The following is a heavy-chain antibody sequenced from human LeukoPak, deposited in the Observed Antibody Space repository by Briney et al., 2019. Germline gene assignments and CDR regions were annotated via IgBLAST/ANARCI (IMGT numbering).Heavy chain of an antibody. J-gene: IGHJ5*02. D-gene: IGHD5-18*01. V-gene: IGHV4-34*01. CDR3: AAYSYGLIDP. CDR2: INHSGST. Sequence: SETLSLTCAVYGGSFSGYYWSWIRQPPGKGLEWIGEINHSGSTNYNPSLKSRVTISVDTSKNQFSLKLSSVTAADTAVYYCAAYSYGLIDPWGQGTLVTVSS. CDR1: GGSFSGYY.